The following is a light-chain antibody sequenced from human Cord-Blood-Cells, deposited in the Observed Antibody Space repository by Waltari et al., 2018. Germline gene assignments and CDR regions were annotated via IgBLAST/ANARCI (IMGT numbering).Light chain of an antibody. CDR3: QQRSNWYT. J-gene: IGKJ2*01. CDR2: DAS. Sequence: DIVLTQSPHTMSLSSGARATLSCRASQSVSSYLAWYQQKPGQAPRLLIYDASNRATGIPARFSGSGSGTDFTLTISSLEPEDFAVYYCQQRSNWYTFGQGTKLEIK. CDR1: QSVSSY. V-gene: IGKV3-11*01.